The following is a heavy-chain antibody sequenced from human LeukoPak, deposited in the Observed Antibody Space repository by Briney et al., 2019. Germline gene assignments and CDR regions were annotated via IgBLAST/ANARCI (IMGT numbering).Heavy chain of an antibody. CDR3: ASDVSHYGMDV. J-gene: IGHJ6*02. D-gene: IGHD3-16*01. V-gene: IGHV3-23*01. CDR2: ISGNGDYT. Sequence: GGSLRLSCAASGFTFSSNAMSWVRQAPGKGLEWVSTISGNGDYTYYADSVKGRFTISRDNFKNTLYLQMNSLRAEDTAVYYCASDVSHYGMDVWGQGTTVTVSS. CDR1: GFTFSSNA.